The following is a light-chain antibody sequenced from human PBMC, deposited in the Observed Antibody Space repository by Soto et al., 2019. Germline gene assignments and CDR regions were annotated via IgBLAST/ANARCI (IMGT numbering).Light chain of an antibody. CDR1: QSVGSW. CDR2: DAS. CDR3: QQYDKYPLT. V-gene: IGKV1-5*01. J-gene: IGKJ4*01. Sequence: DIQMTQSPSTLSASVGDRVTISCRASQSVGSWLAWYQQKPGKAPKFLIYDASTLESVVPSRFSGSGSGAEFTLTISSLQPDDFATYYCQQYDKYPLTFGGGTKVEI.